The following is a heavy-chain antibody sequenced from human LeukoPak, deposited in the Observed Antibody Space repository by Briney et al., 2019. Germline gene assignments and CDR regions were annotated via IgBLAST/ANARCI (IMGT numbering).Heavy chain of an antibody. CDR1: GFTFSSYG. CDR3: AKAYYGGNSFIDY. V-gene: IGHV3-30*18. Sequence: GRSLRLSCAASGFTFSSYGMHWVRQAPGKGLEWVAIISYDGGNKYYADSVKGRFTISRDNSKNTLYLQMNSLRAEDTAVYYCAKAYYGGNSFIDYWGQGTLVTVSS. CDR2: ISYDGGNK. D-gene: IGHD4-23*01. J-gene: IGHJ4*02.